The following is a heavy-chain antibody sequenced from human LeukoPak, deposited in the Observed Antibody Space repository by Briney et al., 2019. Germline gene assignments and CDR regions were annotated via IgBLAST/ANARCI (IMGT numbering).Heavy chain of an antibody. D-gene: IGHD3-22*01. J-gene: IGHJ4*02. Sequence: SQTLSLTCTVSGASISSGDYYWSWIRQHPGKGLEWIVNIYYSGSTYYNPSLKSRVTISVDTSESQFSLKLSSVTAADTAVYYCAREGYDSSYYYYLDYWGQGTLVTVSS. CDR3: AREGYDSSYYYYLDY. V-gene: IGHV4-31*03. CDR1: GASISSGDYY. CDR2: IYYSGST.